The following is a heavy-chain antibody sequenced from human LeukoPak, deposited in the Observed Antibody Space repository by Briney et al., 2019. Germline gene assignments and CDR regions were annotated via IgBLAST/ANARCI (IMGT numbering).Heavy chain of an antibody. J-gene: IGHJ4*02. CDR1: GFTFSSYS. CDR3: ARVEQC. V-gene: IGHV3-21*01. D-gene: IGHD6-19*01. CDR2: ISSSSSSI. Sequence: GGSLRLSCAAFGFTFSSYSMNWVRQAPGKGLEWVSSISSSSSSIYYADSVKGRFTISRDNAKNSLYLQMNSLRAEDTAVCYCARVEQCWGQGTLVTVSS.